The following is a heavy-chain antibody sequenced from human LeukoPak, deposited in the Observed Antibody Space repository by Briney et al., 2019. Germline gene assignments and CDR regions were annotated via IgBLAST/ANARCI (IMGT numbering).Heavy chain of an antibody. CDR3: ARLGQMNLVQGVFWYFDL. Sequence: PSETLSLTCTVSGGSVSSDSWNWIRQSPGKGLEWIGYIYNTGNSNHNPSLKNRVTISFDKSKSQLSLVLTSVTAADTAIYYCARLGQMNLVQGVFWYFDLWGRGTLVTVSS. CDR1: GGSVSSDS. V-gene: IGHV4-59*08. D-gene: IGHD3-10*01. J-gene: IGHJ2*01. CDR2: IYNTGNS.